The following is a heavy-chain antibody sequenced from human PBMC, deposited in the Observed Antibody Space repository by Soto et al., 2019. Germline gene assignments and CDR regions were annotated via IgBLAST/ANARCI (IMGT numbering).Heavy chain of an antibody. Sequence: GGSLRLSCAASGFTFRSYSMNWVRQAPGKGLEWVSSISSSSSYIYYADSVKGRFTFSRDNAKNSLYLQMNSLRAEDTAVYYCARALYTAPYYFDYWGQGTLVTVSS. CDR2: ISSSSSYI. V-gene: IGHV3-21*01. CDR3: ARALYTAPYYFDY. D-gene: IGHD5-18*01. CDR1: GFTFRSYS. J-gene: IGHJ4*02.